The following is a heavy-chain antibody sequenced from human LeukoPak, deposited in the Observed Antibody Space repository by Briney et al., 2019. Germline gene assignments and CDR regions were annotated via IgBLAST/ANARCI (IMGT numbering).Heavy chain of an antibody. CDR1: GGTFSSYA. D-gene: IGHD3-22*01. CDR3: ARYYYDSSGYSYFDY. J-gene: IGHJ4*02. V-gene: IGHV1-69*04. CDR2: IIPILGIA. Sequence: ASVKVSCKASGGTFSSYAISWVRQAPGQGLEWVGRIIPILGIANYAQKFQGRVTITADKSTSTAYMELSSLRSEDTAVYYCARYYYDSSGYSYFDYWGQGTLVTVSS.